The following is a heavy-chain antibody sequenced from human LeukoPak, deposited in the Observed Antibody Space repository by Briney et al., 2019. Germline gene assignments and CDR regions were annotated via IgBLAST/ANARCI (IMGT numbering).Heavy chain of an antibody. Sequence: SETLSLTCAVSGYSISSGYYWGWIQQPPGKGPEWIGSVFHTGSSYYIPSLKSRVTISVDTSKNQFSLEVSSVTAADTAIYYCARGISTTGHDYWGPGTLVTVSS. V-gene: IGHV4-38-2*01. J-gene: IGHJ4*02. CDR3: ARGISTTGHDY. D-gene: IGHD4-11*01. CDR1: GYSISSGYY. CDR2: VFHTGSS.